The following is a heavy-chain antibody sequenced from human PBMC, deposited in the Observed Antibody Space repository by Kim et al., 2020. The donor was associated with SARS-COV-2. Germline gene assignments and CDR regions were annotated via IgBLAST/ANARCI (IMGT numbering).Heavy chain of an antibody. J-gene: IGHJ5*01. CDR3: ARHEGGAAGGYADS. CDR2: MYYGGST. D-gene: IGHD3-16*01. Sequence: SETLSLTCTVSGFSISTYYWSWIRQPPGKGLEWVGYMYYGGSTNYNPSLKSRVAISVDRSNNQFSLRMTSVTAADTAVYYCARHEGGAAGGYADSWGQGTLVTVSS. CDR1: GFSISTYY. V-gene: IGHV4-59*08.